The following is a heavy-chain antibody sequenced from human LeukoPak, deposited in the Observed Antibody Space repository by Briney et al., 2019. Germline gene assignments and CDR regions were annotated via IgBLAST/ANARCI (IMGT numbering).Heavy chain of an antibody. V-gene: IGHV3-9*03. Sequence: GGSLRLSCAASGFTFDDYAMHWVRQAPGKGLEWVSGISWNGGSIGYADSVKGRFTISRDNAKNSLYLQMNSLRAEDMALYYCAKGGIRGSSAMYYFDYWGQGTLVTVSS. J-gene: IGHJ4*02. CDR3: AKGGIRGSSAMYYFDY. CDR1: GFTFDDYA. CDR2: ISWNGGSI. D-gene: IGHD3-3*02.